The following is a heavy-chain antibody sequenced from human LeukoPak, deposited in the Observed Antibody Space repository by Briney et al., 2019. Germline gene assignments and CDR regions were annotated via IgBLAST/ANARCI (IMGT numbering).Heavy chain of an antibody. CDR2: ISSSSSYI. D-gene: IGHD6-19*01. Sequence: GRSLRLSCAASGFTFSSYSMNWVRQAPGKGLEWVSSISSSSSYIYYADSVKGRFTISRDNAKNSLYLQMNSLRAEDTAVYYCARDRAVAGLYYYYGMDVWGQGTTVTVSS. CDR3: ARDRAVAGLYYYYGMDV. V-gene: IGHV3-21*01. J-gene: IGHJ6*02. CDR1: GFTFSSYS.